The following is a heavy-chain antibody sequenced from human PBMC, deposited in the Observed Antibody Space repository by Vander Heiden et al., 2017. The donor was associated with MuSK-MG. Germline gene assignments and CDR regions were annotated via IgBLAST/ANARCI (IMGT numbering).Heavy chain of an antibody. Sequence: EVQLVESGGCRVQPGGALRLSCAASACTFRRYRMNWVRQAPGKGLGWVSSISSSSSYIYYADSVKGRFTISRDKAKNSLYLQMNSLRAEDTAVYYCARVRRDYWGQGPLVTVSS. CDR2: ISSSSSYI. J-gene: IGHJ4*02. CDR1: ACTFRRYR. CDR3: ARVRRDY. V-gene: IGHV3-21*01.